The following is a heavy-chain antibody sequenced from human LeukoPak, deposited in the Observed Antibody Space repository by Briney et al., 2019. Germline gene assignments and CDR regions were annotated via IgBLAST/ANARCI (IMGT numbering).Heavy chain of an antibody. CDR1: GGSFSGYY. D-gene: IGHD6-13*01. CDR3: ARRGGSSWMDLSLYYFDY. Sequence: SETLSLTCAVYGGSFSGYYWSWIRQPPGEGLEWIGEINHSGSTKYNPSLKSRVTISVDTSKKQFSLKLSSVTAADTAVYYCARRGGSSWMDLSLYYFDYWGQGTLVTVSS. J-gene: IGHJ4*02. CDR2: INHSGST. V-gene: IGHV4-34*01.